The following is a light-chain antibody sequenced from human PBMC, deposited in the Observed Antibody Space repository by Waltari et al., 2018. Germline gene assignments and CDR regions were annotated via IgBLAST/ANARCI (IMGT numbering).Light chain of an antibody. CDR2: DVN. V-gene: IGLV2-14*01. J-gene: IGLJ2*01. CDR1: TSDVGTYNH. Sequence: QSALTQPASVSGSPGQSITISCTGPTSDVGTYNHVSWYQQHPGKAPKLMIYDVNNRPSVFSHRFSASKSGNPASLTISGLPAEDEADYYCSSYTSSSTVVFGGGTKLTVL. CDR3: SSYTSSSTVV.